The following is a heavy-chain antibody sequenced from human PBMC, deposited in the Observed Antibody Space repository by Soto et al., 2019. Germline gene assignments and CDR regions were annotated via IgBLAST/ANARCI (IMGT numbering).Heavy chain of an antibody. J-gene: IGHJ6*02. Sequence: EVQLVESGGGLVKPGGSLRLSCAASGFTFSSYSMNWVRQAPGKGLEWVSSISSSSSYIYYADSVKGRFTISRDNAKNSLYLQKNSLRAEDTAVYYCARDFTYYYYYGMDVWGQGTTVTVSS. CDR3: ARDFTYYYYYGMDV. V-gene: IGHV3-21*01. CDR1: GFTFSSYS. CDR2: ISSSSSYI. D-gene: IGHD3-16*01.